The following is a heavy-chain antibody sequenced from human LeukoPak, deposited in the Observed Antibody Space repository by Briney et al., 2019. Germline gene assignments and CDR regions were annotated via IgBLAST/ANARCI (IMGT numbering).Heavy chain of an antibody. CDR1: GCFFSIYY. CDR2: IYYSGCT. V-gene: IGHV4-59*13. CDR3: ARGDHDPIVGASGGAFDI. J-gene: IGHJ3*02. D-gene: IGHD1-26*01. Sequence: SEPLSLTCTVCGCFFSIYYWSWIRQPPGKGLEWIGYIYYSGCTNYNPSLKSRVTMSVDKSTNQFSLKLNAVTAADTAVYYCARGDHDPIVGASGGAFDIWGQGTMVTVSS.